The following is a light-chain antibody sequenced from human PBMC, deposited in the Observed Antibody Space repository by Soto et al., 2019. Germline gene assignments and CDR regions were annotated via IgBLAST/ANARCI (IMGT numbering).Light chain of an antibody. CDR1: LSVRNSY. V-gene: IGKV3-20*01. J-gene: IGKJ2*01. CDR2: GAS. Sequence: EILLTQSPGTLSLSPGERATLSCRASLSVRNSYLAWYQQKPGQAPRLLIYGASGRATGIPDRFSGSGSGTDFTLTISRLEPEDFEVYYCQQYGSSPYTFGQGTKLEI. CDR3: QQYGSSPYT.